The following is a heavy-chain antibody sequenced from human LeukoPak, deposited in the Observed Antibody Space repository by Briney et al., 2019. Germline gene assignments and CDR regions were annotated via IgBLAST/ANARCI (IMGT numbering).Heavy chain of an antibody. CDR2: IIPIFGTA. D-gene: IGHD3-9*01. CDR3: ARGAGALRYFDWLSSPAHYFDY. CDR1: GGTFSSYA. Sequence: SVKVSCKASGGTFSSYAISWVRQAPGQGLEWMGGIIPIFGTANYAQKFQGRVTITADESTSTAYMELSSLRSEDTAVYYCARGAGALRYFDWLSSPAHYFDYWGQGTLVTVSS. V-gene: IGHV1-69*13. J-gene: IGHJ4*02.